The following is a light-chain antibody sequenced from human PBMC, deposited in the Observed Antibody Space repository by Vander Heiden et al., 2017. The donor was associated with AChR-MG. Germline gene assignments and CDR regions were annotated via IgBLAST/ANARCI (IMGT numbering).Light chain of an antibody. V-gene: IGLV3-21*02. CDR1: NLGHSH. J-gene: IGLJ2*01. CDR2: HAS. CDR3: QVWDSDRTHSVV. Sequence: SYVLTQPPSVPVAPGQPARIPCRGDNLGHSHVHGYQQRLGQALVLVVHHASARPSGSPERCSGSNSGDMATLIINNVEAADEADDYCQVWDSDRTHSVVFGAGTELTV.